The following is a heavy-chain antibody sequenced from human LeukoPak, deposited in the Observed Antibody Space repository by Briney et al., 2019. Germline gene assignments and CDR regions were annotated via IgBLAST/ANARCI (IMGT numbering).Heavy chain of an antibody. CDR1: GFAFSSSW. CDR3: ARDSGYSAFDY. V-gene: IGHV3-7*05. Sequence: PGGSLRLSCAASGFAFSSSWMAWVRQAPGEGLEWVANMNPDGSTKNYVDSVRGRFTISRDNAKNLLYLQMNSLRGDDTAVYYCARDSGYSAFDYWGQGTLVTVSS. CDR2: MNPDGSTK. J-gene: IGHJ4*02. D-gene: IGHD5-12*01.